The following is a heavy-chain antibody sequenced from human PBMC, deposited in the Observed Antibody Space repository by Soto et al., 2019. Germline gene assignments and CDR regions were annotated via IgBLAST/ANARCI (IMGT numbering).Heavy chain of an antibody. CDR2: IIPIFGTA. V-gene: IGHV1-69*06. Sequence: GASGKVSCKASGGTFSSYAISWLRQSPGQGLEWMGGIIPIFGTANYAQKFQGRVTITADKSTSTAYMELSSLRSEDTAVYYCARGQDIVVVVAATRLGYYYYGMDVWGQGTTVTVSS. CDR3: ARGQDIVVVVAATRLGYYYYGMDV. D-gene: IGHD2-15*01. J-gene: IGHJ6*02. CDR1: GGTFSSYA.